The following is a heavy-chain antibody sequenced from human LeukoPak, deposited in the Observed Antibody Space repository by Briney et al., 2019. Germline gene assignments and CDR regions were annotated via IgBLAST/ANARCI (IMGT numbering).Heavy chain of an antibody. CDR1: GFTSSSEA. V-gene: IGHV3-23*01. Sequence: GALRLSCTVSGFTSSSEAMGWVRQLPGGGLEWVSTISPAGGTTYYAESMKGRFTISRDNSKSTLYLQMNNLGVEDTAVYYCTKVRSGSSNWALRVFDYWGQGALVTVSS. J-gene: IGHJ4*02. CDR2: ISPAGGTT. CDR3: TKVRSGSSNWALRVFDY. D-gene: IGHD6-13*01.